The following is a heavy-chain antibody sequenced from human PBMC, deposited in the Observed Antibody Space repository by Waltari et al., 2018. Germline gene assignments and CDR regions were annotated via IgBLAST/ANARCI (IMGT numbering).Heavy chain of an antibody. CDR2: VFYSGSA. D-gene: IGHD2-8*01. CDR1: GVSIDNNFC. Sequence: QVRLQESGAVMVKPSETLSLTCTVSGVSIDNNFCWGWVRQPPGKGLEWIGSVFYSGSAYYNSSLRSRVTISIDTSKNQFSLKVTSVTAADTAMYYCVRDPLNPRGLFDHWGQGLLVSVSS. CDR3: VRDPLNPRGLFDH. J-gene: IGHJ4*02. V-gene: IGHV4-38-2*02.